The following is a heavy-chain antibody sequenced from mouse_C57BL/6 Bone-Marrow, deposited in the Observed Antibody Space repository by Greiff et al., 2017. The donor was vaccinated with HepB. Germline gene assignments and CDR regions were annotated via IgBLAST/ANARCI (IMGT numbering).Heavy chain of an antibody. D-gene: IGHD2-3*01. CDR2: IAPEDGET. V-gene: IGHV14-2*01. CDR3: VGALDGLDY. Sequence: EVQLQQSGAELVKPGASVKLSCTASGFNIPDSYMHWVKQRTEQGLEWIGRIAPEDGETKYAPKVQGKATITADTSSNTAYLQLSSLTSEDTAVYYCVGALDGLDYWGQGTTLTVSS. CDR1: GFNIPDSY. J-gene: IGHJ2*01.